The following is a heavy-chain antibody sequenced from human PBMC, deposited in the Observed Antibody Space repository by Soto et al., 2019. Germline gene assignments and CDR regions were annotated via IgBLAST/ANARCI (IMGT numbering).Heavy chain of an antibody. CDR3: ARVEDYFDSSGYNH. CDR2: ISYNGNT. CDR1: GYSFTNYG. D-gene: IGHD3-22*01. J-gene: IGHJ5*02. V-gene: IGHV1-18*04. Sequence: VKVSCKASGYSFTNYGITWVRQAPGQGLEWMGWISYNGNTNYAQNLQGRVTMTTDTSTNTAYMELRGLSSDDTAVYYCARVEDYFDSSGYNHWGQGTLVTVSS.